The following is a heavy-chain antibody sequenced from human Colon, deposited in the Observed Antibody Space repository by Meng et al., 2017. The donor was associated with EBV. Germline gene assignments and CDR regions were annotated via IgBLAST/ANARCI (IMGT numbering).Heavy chain of an antibody. CDR1: GRSLSGAY. V-gene: IGHV4-34*12. CDR3: ARRPTGIDY. Sequence: LTPWGAGLLKPSETLSLTCAVNGRSLSGAYWNWIRQPPGKGLEWIGEIIHGGSPSYNPSLKSRVTISIDTSKNQLSLMLSPVTAADTAVYYCARRPTGIDYWGQGTLVTVSS. D-gene: IGHD2-8*02. J-gene: IGHJ4*02. CDR2: IIHGGSP.